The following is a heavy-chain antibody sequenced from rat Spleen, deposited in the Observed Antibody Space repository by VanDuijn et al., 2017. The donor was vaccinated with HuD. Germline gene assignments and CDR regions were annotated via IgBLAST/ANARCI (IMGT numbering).Heavy chain of an antibody. J-gene: IGHJ2*01. Sequence: EVQLVESGGGLVQPGRSLKLSCAAAGFTFSDYNMAWVRQAPKQGLEWVATIFYDGNRAYYRDSVKGRFTISRDNAENTGYLQMNSLRSEDTATYYCATEGMLGFFDFWGKGVMVTVSS. V-gene: IGHV5S10*01. CDR1: GFTFSDYN. D-gene: IGHD1-11*01. CDR2: IFYDGNRA. CDR3: ATEGMLGFFDF.